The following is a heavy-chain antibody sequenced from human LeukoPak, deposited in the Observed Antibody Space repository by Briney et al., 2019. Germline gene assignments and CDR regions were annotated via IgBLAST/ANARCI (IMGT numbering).Heavy chain of an antibody. J-gene: IGHJ4*02. V-gene: IGHV3-21*01. CDR2: ISSSSSYI. Sequence: GGSLRLSCAASGFAFSSYSMNWVRQAPGKGLEWVSSISSSSSYIYYADSVKGRFTISRDNAKNTLYLQMNSLRAEDTAVYYCARSRCSSTSCYRTRYFDYWGQGPWSPSPQ. CDR1: GFAFSSYS. D-gene: IGHD2-2*01. CDR3: ARSRCSSTSCYRTRYFDY.